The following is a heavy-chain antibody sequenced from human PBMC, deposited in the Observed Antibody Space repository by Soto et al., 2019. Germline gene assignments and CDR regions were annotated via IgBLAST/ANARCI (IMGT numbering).Heavy chain of an antibody. V-gene: IGHV1-2*02. CDR2: FKSNSGDT. CDR1: GYTFIDYY. D-gene: IGHD1-26*01. J-gene: IGHJ4*02. CDR3: ARDSATMAGSFFDY. Sequence: QVQLVQSGAEVKKPGASVKVSCKASGYTFIDYYIHWVRQAPGQGLEWMGWFKSNSGDTRFAQKFQGRVTMTGDTSIITAYMELSSLRSDDTAVYYCARDSATMAGSFFDYWGQGTLVTVSS.